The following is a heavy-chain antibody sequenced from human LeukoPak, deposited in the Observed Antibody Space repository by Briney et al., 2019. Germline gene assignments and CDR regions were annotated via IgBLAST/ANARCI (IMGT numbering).Heavy chain of an antibody. CDR2: IYYSGST. D-gene: IGHD3-22*01. Sequence: SETLSLTCTVSGGPISSYYWSWIRQPPGKGLEWIGYIYYSGSTNYNPSLKSRVTISVDTSKNQFSLKLSSVTAADTAVYYCARVYDSSGYYEYYFDYWGQGTLVTVSS. CDR1: GGPISSYY. CDR3: ARVYDSSGYYEYYFDY. V-gene: IGHV4-59*01. J-gene: IGHJ4*02.